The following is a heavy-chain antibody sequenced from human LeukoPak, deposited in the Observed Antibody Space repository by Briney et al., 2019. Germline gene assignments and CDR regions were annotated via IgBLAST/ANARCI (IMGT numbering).Heavy chain of an antibody. CDR2: ITFDGGIT. V-gene: IGHV1-46*01. CDR3: AREQPHSYYVDV. D-gene: IGHD6-13*01. Sequence: GASVKVSCKASGYTFTDYHIHWVRQAPGQGFERMGIITFDGGITTYPQKFQGRVTMTSDTSTSTVYMELSSLTSEDAAVYYCAREQPHSYYVDVWGKGTTVAVSS. CDR1: GYTFTDYH. J-gene: IGHJ6*03.